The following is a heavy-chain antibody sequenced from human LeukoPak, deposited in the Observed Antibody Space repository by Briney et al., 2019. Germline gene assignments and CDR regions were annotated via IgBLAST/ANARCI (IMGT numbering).Heavy chain of an antibody. CDR2: ISGSGGST. CDR1: GFTFSTYA. J-gene: IGHJ4*02. CDR3: AKGPLVPSATYFFDY. V-gene: IGHV3-23*01. D-gene: IGHD2-2*01. Sequence: GGSLRLSCAASGFTFSTYAMGWVRQAPGKGVEWVSAISGSGGSTYYADSVKGRFTVSRDNSRNTLYLQMNSLTAEDTAVYYCAKGPLVPSATYFFDYWGQGTLVVVSS.